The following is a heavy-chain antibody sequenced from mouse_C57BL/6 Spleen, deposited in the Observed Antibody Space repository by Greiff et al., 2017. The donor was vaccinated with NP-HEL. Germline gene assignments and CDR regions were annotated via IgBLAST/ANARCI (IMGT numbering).Heavy chain of an antibody. Sequence: QVQLQQPGAELVKPGASVKLSCKASGYTFTSYWMQWVKQRPGQGLEWIGEIDPSDSYTNYNQKFKGKATLTVDTSSSTAYMQLSSLTSEDSAVYYCARRTTVVVDYWGQGTTLTVSS. CDR1: GYTFTSYW. CDR2: IDPSDSYT. J-gene: IGHJ2*01. D-gene: IGHD1-1*01. V-gene: IGHV1-50*01. CDR3: ARRTTVVVDY.